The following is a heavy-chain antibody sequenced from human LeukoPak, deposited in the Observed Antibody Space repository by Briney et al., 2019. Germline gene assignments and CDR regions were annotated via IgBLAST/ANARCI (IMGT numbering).Heavy chain of an antibody. CDR3: ARGALELYYYGSGSYLYTYSFDY. V-gene: IGHV3-64*01. CDR2: ISSNGGST. D-gene: IGHD3-10*01. J-gene: IGHJ4*02. CDR1: GFTFSSYA. Sequence: GGSLRPSCAASGFTFSSYAMHWVRQAPGKGLEYVSAISSNGGSTYYANSVKGRFTISRDNSKNTLYLQMGSLRAEDMAVYYCARGALELYYYGSGSYLYTYSFDYWGQGTLVTVSS.